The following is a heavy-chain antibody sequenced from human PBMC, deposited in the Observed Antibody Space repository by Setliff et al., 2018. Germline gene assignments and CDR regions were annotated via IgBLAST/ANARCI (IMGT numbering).Heavy chain of an antibody. J-gene: IGHJ4*02. CDR3: ARRRYYYDSSGYRWGGFYFDY. CDR1: GYTLTELS. Sequence: ASVKVSCKVSGYTLTELSRHWVRQAPGQGLEWMGWINPNSGGTNYAQKFQGWVTMTRDTSISTAYMELSRLRSDDTAVYYCARRRYYYDSSGYRWGGFYFDYWGQGTLVTVYS. D-gene: IGHD3-22*01. V-gene: IGHV1-2*04. CDR2: INPNSGGT.